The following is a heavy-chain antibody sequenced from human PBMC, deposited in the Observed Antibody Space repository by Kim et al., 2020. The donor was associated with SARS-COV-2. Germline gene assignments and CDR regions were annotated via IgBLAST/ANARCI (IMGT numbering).Heavy chain of an antibody. J-gene: IGHJ2*01. CDR3: ARDGGGWLKRSWYFDL. CDR1: GGSISSYY. CDR2: IYYSGST. V-gene: IGHV4-59*12. D-gene: IGHD5-12*01. Sequence: SETLSLTCTVSGGSISSYYWSWIRQPPGKGLEWIGYIYYSGSTNYNPSLKSRVTISVDTSKNQFSLKLSSVTAADTAVYYCARDGGGWLKRSWYFDLWGHGTLVPVSS.